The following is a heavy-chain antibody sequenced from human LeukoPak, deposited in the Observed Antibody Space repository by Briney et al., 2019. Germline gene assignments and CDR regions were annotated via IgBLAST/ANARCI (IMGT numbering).Heavy chain of an antibody. CDR2: ISSSSEYI. CDR3: ARYSHGYWYFDY. Sequence: GGSLRLSCAASGFTFNIYSMNWVRQAPGKGLEWVSSISSSSEYIYYADSVKGRFTISRDNAKNSLYLQMNSLRAEDTAVYYCARYSHGYWYFDYWGQGTLVTVSS. J-gene: IGHJ4*02. V-gene: IGHV3-21*01. D-gene: IGHD5-18*01. CDR1: GFTFNIYS.